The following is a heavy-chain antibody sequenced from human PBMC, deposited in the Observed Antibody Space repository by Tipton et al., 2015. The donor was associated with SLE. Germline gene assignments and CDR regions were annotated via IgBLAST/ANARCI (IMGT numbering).Heavy chain of an antibody. Sequence: SLRLSCAASGLTFSTYVMHWVRQAPGKGLEWVAVISYDGSNKYYADSVKGRFTISRDNSKNTLYLQMNSLRAEDTAVYYCAREGVFLEASDIWGQGTMVTVSS. CDR3: AREGVFLEASDI. V-gene: IGHV3-30*04. J-gene: IGHJ3*02. D-gene: IGHD3-3*01. CDR2: ISYDGSNK. CDR1: GLTFSTYV.